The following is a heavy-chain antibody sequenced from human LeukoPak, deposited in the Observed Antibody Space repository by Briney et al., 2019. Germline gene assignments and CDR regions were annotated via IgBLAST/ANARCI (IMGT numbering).Heavy chain of an antibody. D-gene: IGHD3-22*01. J-gene: IGHJ5*02. Sequence: GESLKISCKVSGYSFPSYWITWVRQMPGKGLEWMGRIAPSDSHTNYSPSFEGHVTISVDKSISTAYLQWNSLKASDTAMYYCARQPPGVYDTTQNWFDPWGQGTLVTVSS. CDR2: IAPSDSHT. CDR3: ARQPPGVYDTTQNWFDP. CDR1: GYSFPSYW. V-gene: IGHV5-10-1*01.